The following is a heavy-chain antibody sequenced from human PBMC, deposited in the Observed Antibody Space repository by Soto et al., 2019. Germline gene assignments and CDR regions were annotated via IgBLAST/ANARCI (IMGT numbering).Heavy chain of an antibody. V-gene: IGHV4-39*01. D-gene: IGHD3-10*01. Sequence: SETLSLTCTVPGASFSSSGYYWGWIRQPPGKGLEWIGSISYSGSTYYNPSLKSRVTISVDTSQNQFSLKLTSVTAADTAVYYCARRSITPTFDYWGQGALVTVSS. CDR2: ISYSGST. CDR1: GASFSSSGYY. J-gene: IGHJ4*02. CDR3: ARRSITPTFDY.